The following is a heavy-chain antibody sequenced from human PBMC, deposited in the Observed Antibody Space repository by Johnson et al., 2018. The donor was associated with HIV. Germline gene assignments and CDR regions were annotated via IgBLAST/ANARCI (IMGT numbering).Heavy chain of an antibody. Sequence: VQLVESGGGLIHPGGSLRLSCAASRFTVSSNYMSWVRQAPGRGLEWVSVIYSGGSTYYADSVKGRFTISRDNSKNTLYLQMNSLRAEDTAVYYCARVEGGSSSNAFDIWGQGTMVTVSS. V-gene: IGHV3-66*03. CDR3: ARVEGGSSSNAFDI. J-gene: IGHJ3*02. CDR1: RFTVSSNY. CDR2: IYSGGST. D-gene: IGHD6-13*01.